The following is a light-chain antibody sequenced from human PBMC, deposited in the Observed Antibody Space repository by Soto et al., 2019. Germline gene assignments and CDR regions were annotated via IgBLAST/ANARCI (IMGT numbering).Light chain of an antibody. J-gene: IGLJ2*01. V-gene: IGLV1-40*01. CDR3: QSYDSSLSAVV. CDR1: SSNIGAGYD. Sequence: QSVLTQPPSVSGAPGQRVTISCTGSSSNIGAGYDVHWYQQLPGTAPKLLIYGNSNRPSGVPDRFSGSKSGTSASLAITGPQAEDEADYNCQSYDSSLSAVVFGGGTKLTVL. CDR2: GNS.